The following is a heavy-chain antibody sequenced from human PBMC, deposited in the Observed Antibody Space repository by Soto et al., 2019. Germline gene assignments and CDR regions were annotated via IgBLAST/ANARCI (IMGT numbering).Heavy chain of an antibody. CDR2: ISDNDGTK. CDR3: AKDPQQLMVYFDY. J-gene: IGHJ4*02. Sequence: GGSLRLSCAASELTVSNYAMSWVRQAPGKGLERVSSISDNDGTKYYADTVKGRITISRNNSKNTLYLQMNSLRAEDTAVYYCAKDPQQLMVYFDYWCKGTQVTVSS. D-gene: IGHD6-13*01. V-gene: IGHV3-23*01. CDR1: ELTVSNYA.